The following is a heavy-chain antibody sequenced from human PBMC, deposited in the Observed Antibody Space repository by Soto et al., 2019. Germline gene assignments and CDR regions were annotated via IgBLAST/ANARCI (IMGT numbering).Heavy chain of an antibody. D-gene: IGHD5-18*01. Sequence: SETLSLTCTVSGGSIISVGCCWIWNRQHPGKGLEWIGYIYYSGSTNYNPSLKSRVTISVDTSKNQFSLKLSSVTAADTAVYYCARDNGYSYGYTLDHWGQGTLVTVSS. CDR1: GGSIISVGCC. CDR3: ARDNGYSYGYTLDH. J-gene: IGHJ4*02. V-gene: IGHV4-61*08. CDR2: IYYSGST.